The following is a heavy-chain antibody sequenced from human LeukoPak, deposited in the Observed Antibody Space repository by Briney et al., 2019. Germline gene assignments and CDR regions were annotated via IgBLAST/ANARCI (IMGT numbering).Heavy chain of an antibody. V-gene: IGHV3-64*01. J-gene: IGHJ5*02. Sequence: GGSLRLSCAASGFTFSGCVMLWVRQAPGMGLEYVSSIDPNGEASYYANSVKGRFSISRDNSNNMLYLQMGSLTSADMGVYYCAALGGRTGAYDPWGQGTLVTVAS. CDR3: AALGGRTGAYDP. CDR1: GFTFSGCV. D-gene: IGHD3/OR15-3a*01. CDR2: IDPNGEAS.